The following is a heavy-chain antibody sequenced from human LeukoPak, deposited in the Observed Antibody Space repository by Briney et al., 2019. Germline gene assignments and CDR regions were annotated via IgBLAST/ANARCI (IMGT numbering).Heavy chain of an antibody. Sequence: KPSETLSLTCAVSGGSISSSSYYWGWIRQPPGKGLEWIGSIYYSGNTYYNPSLKSRVTISVDTSKSQFSRKLTSVTAADTAVDYCARHKSWNETPFDYWGQGTLVTVSS. CDR2: IYYSGNT. CDR1: GGSISSSSYY. D-gene: IGHD1-1*01. V-gene: IGHV4-39*01. CDR3: ARHKSWNETPFDY. J-gene: IGHJ4*02.